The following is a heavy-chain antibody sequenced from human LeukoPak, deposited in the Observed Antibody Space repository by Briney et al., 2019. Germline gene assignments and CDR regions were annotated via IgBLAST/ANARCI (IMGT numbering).Heavy chain of an antibody. V-gene: IGHV4-4*07. Sequence: SETLSLTCTVSGGSISSYYWSWIRQPAGKGLEWIGRIYTSGSTNYNPSLKSRVTMSVDTSKNQFSLKLSSVTAADTAVYYCARESFSWFGGPRNMDVWGKGTTVTVSS. CDR2: IYTSGST. CDR3: ARESFSWFGGPRNMDV. J-gene: IGHJ6*03. D-gene: IGHD3-10*01. CDR1: GGSISSYY.